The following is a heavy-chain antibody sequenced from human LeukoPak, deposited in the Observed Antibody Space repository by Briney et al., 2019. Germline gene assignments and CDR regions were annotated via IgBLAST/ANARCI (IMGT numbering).Heavy chain of an antibody. CDR3: ARTGYSSSYRFTGDY. J-gene: IGHJ4*02. CDR2: INPNSGGT. V-gene: IGHV1-2*02. D-gene: IGHD6-13*01. CDR1: GYTFTGYY. Sequence: ASVKVSCKASGYTFTGYYMHWARQAPGQGLEWMGWINPNSGGTKYAQKFQGRVTMTRDTSISTAYMELSRLRSDDTAVYYCARTGYSSSYRFTGDYWGQGTLVTVSS.